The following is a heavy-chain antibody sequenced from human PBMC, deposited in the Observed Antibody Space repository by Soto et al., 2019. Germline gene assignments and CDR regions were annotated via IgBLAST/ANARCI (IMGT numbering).Heavy chain of an antibody. CDR3: AMVDVYVTPSPQDV. V-gene: IGHV1-18*01. D-gene: IGHD3-16*01. CDR1: GYTFTRYG. J-gene: IGHJ6*01. Sequence: QVQLVQSGAEVKNPGASVKVSCKASGYTFTRYGIGWARQAPGQGLEGMGWINTYNGNTNYAQNVQGKVTLTTDTSTSTAHMELRSPRSNGPAIYDCAMVDVYVTPSPQDVW. CDR2: INTYNGNT.